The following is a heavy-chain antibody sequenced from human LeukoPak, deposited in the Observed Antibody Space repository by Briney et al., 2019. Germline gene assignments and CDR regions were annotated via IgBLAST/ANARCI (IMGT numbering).Heavy chain of an antibody. Sequence: TGGSLRLSCAASGFTFSSYSMNWVRQAPGKGLEWVSSISSSSSYIYYADSVKGRFTISRDNAKNSLYLQMNSLRAEDTAVYYCARDTIQTTNQNRYWYFDLWGRGTLVTVSS. J-gene: IGHJ2*01. CDR3: ARDTIQTTNQNRYWYFDL. CDR2: ISSSSSYI. V-gene: IGHV3-21*01. D-gene: IGHD5-18*01. CDR1: GFTFSSYS.